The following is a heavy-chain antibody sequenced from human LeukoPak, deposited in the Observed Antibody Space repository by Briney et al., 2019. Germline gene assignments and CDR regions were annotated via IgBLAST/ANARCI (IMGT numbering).Heavy chain of an antibody. CDR3: ARDYCSSTSCPPRDAFDI. Sequence: ASVKVSCKASGYTFTSYDINWVRQATGQGLEWMGWMNPNSGNTGYAQKFQGRVTMTRNTSISTAYMELSSLRSEDTAVYYCARDYCSSTSCPPRDAFDIWGQGTMVTVSS. D-gene: IGHD2-2*01. J-gene: IGHJ3*02. CDR2: MNPNSGNT. CDR1: GYTFTSYD. V-gene: IGHV1-8*01.